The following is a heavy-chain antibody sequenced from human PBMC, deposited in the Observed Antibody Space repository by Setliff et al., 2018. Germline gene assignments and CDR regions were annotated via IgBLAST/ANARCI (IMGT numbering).Heavy chain of an antibody. J-gene: IGHJ4*02. D-gene: IGHD3-22*01. CDR3: ARDRSAYDSSGYYFDY. CDR2: ISGRSSTI. CDR1: GFTFSSYW. Sequence: PGGSLRLSCAASGFTFSSYWMNWVRQAPGKGLEWVSYISGRSSTIYYADSVKGRFTISRDNAKNSLFLQMNSLRAEDTAVYYCARDRSAYDSSGYYFDYWGQGTLVTVSS. V-gene: IGHV3-48*01.